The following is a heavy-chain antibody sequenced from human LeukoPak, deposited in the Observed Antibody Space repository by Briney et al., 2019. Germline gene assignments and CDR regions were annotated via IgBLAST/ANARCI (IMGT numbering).Heavy chain of an antibody. J-gene: IGHJ4*02. CDR3: GRDLGGRSGY. CDR2: INEDGSIT. Sequence: GGSLRLSCAVSGFTFRTYWMHWVRQVPGEGLVWVSRINEDGSITNYADSVKGRFSISRDNAKNTLYLQMNSLRAGDTAVYYCGRDLGGRSGYWGQGTLVTVSS. D-gene: IGHD1-26*01. CDR1: GFTFRTYW. V-gene: IGHV3-74*01.